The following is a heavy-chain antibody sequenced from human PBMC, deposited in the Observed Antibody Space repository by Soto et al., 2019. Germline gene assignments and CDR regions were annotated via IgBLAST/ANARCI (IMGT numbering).Heavy chain of an antibody. CDR2: IHANGNS. CDR1: GGSISSHY. J-gene: IGHJ3*01. V-gene: IGHV4-4*07. CDR3: ARTELPEAARAFEL. D-gene: IGHD3-10*01. Sequence: WETLSLTCTVSGGSISSHYWSWIRQPAGKGLEWIGRIHANGNSNYNPSLRGRVSMSVDTSTNQFSLKLYSVTAADTAVYSCARTELPEAARAFELWGRATV.